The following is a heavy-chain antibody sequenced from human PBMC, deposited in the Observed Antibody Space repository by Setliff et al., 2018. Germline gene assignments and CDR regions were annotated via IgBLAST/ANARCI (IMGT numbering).Heavy chain of an antibody. CDR1: GYIFTCYG. CDR3: ARDAPYTNTWRYFDH. CDR2: ISTYNGNT. D-gene: IGHD6-13*01. J-gene: IGHJ4*02. Sequence: ASVKVSCKASGYIFTCYGFSWVRQAPGQGLEWMGWISTYNGNTNYAQKLQGRVTMTTDTSTSTVYMELRSLRSDDTAVYYCARDAPYTNTWRYFDHWGQGTLVTVSS. V-gene: IGHV1-18*01.